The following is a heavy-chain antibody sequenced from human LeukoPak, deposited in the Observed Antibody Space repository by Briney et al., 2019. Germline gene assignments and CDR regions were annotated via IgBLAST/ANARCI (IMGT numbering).Heavy chain of an antibody. D-gene: IGHD1-1*01. V-gene: IGHV3-74*01. CDR3: ARDQSGTTLDY. J-gene: IGHJ4*02. CDR2: INNDGTGT. CDR1: GFTLSGYW. Sequence: PGRSLRLSCAASGFTLSGYWMHWVRQAPGKGLVWVSRINNDGTGTIYADSVKGRFTISRDNAKNTLYLQMNSLRAEDTAVYYCARDQSGTTLDYWGQGTLVTVSS.